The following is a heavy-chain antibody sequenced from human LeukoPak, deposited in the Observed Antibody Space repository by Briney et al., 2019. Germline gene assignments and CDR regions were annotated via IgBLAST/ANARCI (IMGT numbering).Heavy chain of an antibody. Sequence: SETLSLTCTVSGGSISSYYRSWIRQPPGKGLEWIGYIYYSGSTNYNPSLKSRVTVSVDTSKNQFSLKLSSVTAADTAVYYCARHGLDTYYFDYWGQGTLVTVSS. CDR3: ARHGLDTYYFDY. J-gene: IGHJ4*02. V-gene: IGHV4-59*08. CDR1: GGSISSYY. D-gene: IGHD5-18*01. CDR2: IYYSGST.